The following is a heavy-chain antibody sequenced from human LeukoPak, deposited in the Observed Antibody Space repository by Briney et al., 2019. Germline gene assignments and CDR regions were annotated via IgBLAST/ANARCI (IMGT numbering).Heavy chain of an antibody. D-gene: IGHD3-16*01. J-gene: IGHJ4*02. CDR2: ISFDGTNT. Sequence: GKSLRLSCAASGFTFNVYGMHWVRQAPGKGLEWLAFISFDGTNTYYADSVKGRFTISRDNSKYTVNLQMSSLSADDMAVYFCARATSYYDNSASGYWGQGTLVTVSS. CDR1: GFTFNVYG. CDR3: ARATSYYDNSASGY. V-gene: IGHV3-30*03.